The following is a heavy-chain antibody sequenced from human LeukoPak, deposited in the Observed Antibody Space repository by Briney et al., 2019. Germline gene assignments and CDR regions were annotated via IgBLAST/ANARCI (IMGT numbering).Heavy chain of an antibody. CDR1: GFTFSSYS. J-gene: IGHJ4*02. CDR2: ISSSSSTI. CDR3: AKGAGYYGSGTSPDY. D-gene: IGHD3-10*01. V-gene: IGHV3-48*01. Sequence: PGGSLRLSCAASGFTFSSYSMNWVRQAPGKGLEWVSYISSSSSTIYYADSVKGRFTISRDNSKNTLYLQMNSLRAEDTAVYYCAKGAGYYGSGTSPDYWGQGTLVTVSS.